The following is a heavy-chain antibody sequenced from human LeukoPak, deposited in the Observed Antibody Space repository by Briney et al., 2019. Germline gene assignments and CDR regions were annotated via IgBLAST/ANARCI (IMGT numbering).Heavy chain of an antibody. V-gene: IGHV4-4*07. CDR2: IYTSGST. D-gene: IGHD4-17*01. Sequence: SETLSLTCTVSGGSISRYYWSWIRQSAGKGLEWIGRIYTSGSTNYNPSLKSRVTMSVDTSKNQFSLKLTSVTAADTAVYYCAAGDYVPYYFDYWGQGTLVTVSS. J-gene: IGHJ4*02. CDR1: GGSISRYY. CDR3: AAGDYVPYYFDY.